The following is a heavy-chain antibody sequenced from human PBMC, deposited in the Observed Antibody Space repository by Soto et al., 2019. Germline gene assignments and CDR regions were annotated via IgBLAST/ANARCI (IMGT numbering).Heavy chain of an antibody. V-gene: IGHV1-18*01. CDR1: GYTFTSYG. D-gene: IGHD1-26*01. Sequence: QVQLVQSGAEVKKPWASVKVSCKASGYTFTSYGISWVRQAPVQGLDGMGWISGYNCNTKYARKLQGRVPMTTVTSTSTAYMELRSLRSDDTAVYYCASDLGGQIVDYLGQGTLVTVSS. J-gene: IGHJ4*02. CDR2: ISGYNCNT. CDR3: ASDLGGQIVDY.